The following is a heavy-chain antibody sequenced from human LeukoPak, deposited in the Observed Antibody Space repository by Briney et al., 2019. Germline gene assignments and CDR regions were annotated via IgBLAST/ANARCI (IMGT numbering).Heavy chain of an antibody. D-gene: IGHD3-9*01. V-gene: IGHV4-39*07. CDR1: YSSISDISYY. CDR3: ASAYYDILGGHFDY. J-gene: IGHJ4*02. CDR2: IYYSGRT. Sequence: SETLSLTCTVSYSSISDISYYWGWIRQPPGKGLEWIGSIYYSGRTYYNSSLKSRVTISVDTSKNQFSLKVTSVTAADTAVYYCASAYYDILGGHFDYWGQGTLVTVSS.